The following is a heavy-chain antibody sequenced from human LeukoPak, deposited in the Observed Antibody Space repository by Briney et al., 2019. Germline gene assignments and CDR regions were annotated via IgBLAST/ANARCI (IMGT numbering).Heavy chain of an antibody. CDR2: IRPYNGKT. D-gene: IGHD3-22*01. V-gene: IGHV1-18*01. CDR3: ARSYDSTGHYLRQGIDYVGFMDV. J-gene: IGHJ6*03. Sequence: ASVKVSCKASGYTFTFYSISWVRQAPGQGLEWMGWIRPYNGKTYYAQKVQGRVTMTTDISTTTAYMELRSLRSDDTAVYYCARSYDSTGHYLRQGIDYVGFMDVWGKGTTVTISS. CDR1: GYTFTFYS.